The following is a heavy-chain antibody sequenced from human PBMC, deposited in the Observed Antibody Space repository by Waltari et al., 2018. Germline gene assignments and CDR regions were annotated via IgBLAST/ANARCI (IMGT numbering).Heavy chain of an antibody. J-gene: IGHJ5*01. Sequence: QLQLQESGPGLVKPSETLSLSCTVSGDSISSSDYSWGWIRTPPWKGLGWIGSVYDSGTSYYNPSLKSRVDISTDTSKNQLSLRLTSVTAADSAVYHCARQRPAALVAWFDSWGQGTPVIVSS. CDR2: VYDSGTS. V-gene: IGHV4-39*07. D-gene: IGHD2-2*01. CDR3: ARQRPAALVAWFDS. CDR1: GDSISSSDYS.